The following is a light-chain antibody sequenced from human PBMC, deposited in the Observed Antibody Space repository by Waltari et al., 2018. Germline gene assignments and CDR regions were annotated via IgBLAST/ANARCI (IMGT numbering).Light chain of an antibody. CDR1: SSDRNFNS. Sequence: QSALTQPPSASGSPGQSVTISCTGASSDRNFNSVTWYQQHPGNAPKVIIYAVTKRPSGVPDRVSGAKSGNTASLTVSGLQVEDEAHYYCSLSGGINNFVVFGGGTKLTVL. J-gene: IGLJ2*01. CDR3: SLSGGINNFVV. V-gene: IGLV2-8*01. CDR2: AVT.